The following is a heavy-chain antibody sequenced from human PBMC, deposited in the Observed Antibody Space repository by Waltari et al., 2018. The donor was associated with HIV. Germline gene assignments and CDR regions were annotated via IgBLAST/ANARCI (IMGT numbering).Heavy chain of an antibody. D-gene: IGHD3-22*01. CDR1: GFTFSSYE. V-gene: IGHV3-48*03. Sequence: EVQLVESGGGLVQPGGSLRLSCAASGFTFSSYEMNWVRQAPGKGLEWVSYISSSGSTIYYADSVKGRFTISRDNAKNSLYLQMNSRRAEDTAVYYCARVHYYYDSSGYNSGGAFDIWGQGTMVTVSS. J-gene: IGHJ3*02. CDR2: ISSSGSTI. CDR3: ARVHYYYDSSGYNSGGAFDI.